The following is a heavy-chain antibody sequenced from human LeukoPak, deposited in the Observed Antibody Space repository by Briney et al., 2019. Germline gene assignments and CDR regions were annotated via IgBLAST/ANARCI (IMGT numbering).Heavy chain of an antibody. CDR1: GGSISSYY. CDR3: ARDRITMVRGVIISHWFDP. D-gene: IGHD3-10*01. Sequence: SETLSLTCTVSGGSISSYYWSWIRQPPGKGLEWIGYIYYSGSTNYNSSLKSRVTISVDTSKNQFSLKLSSVTAADTAVYYCARDRITMVRGVIISHWFDPWGQGTLVTVSS. J-gene: IGHJ5*02. CDR2: IYYSGST. V-gene: IGHV4-59*01.